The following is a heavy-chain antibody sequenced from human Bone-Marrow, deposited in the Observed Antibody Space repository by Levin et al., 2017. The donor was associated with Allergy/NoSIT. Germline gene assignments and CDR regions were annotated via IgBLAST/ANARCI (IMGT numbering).Heavy chain of an antibody. D-gene: IGHD3-10*01. CDR1: GYTFRSYW. V-gene: IGHV5-51*01. Sequence: KPGGSLRLSCKASGYTFRSYWIAWVRQMPGKGLEWMGSIFAGDSDSTYSPSFQGQVTTSVDMSITTAYLQWSSLKASDTAIYYCARLYYGAGISGLGAFDIWGQGTMVIVSS. CDR2: IFAGDSDS. CDR3: ARLYYGAGISGLGAFDI. J-gene: IGHJ3*02.